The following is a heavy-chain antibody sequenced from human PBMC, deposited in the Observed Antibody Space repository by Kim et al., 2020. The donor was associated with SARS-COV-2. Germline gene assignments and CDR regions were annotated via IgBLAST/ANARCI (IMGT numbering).Heavy chain of an antibody. CDR3: ARGLLGKGDWLLYYYYGMDV. D-gene: IGHD3-9*01. V-gene: IGHV3-48*03. J-gene: IGHJ6*02. CDR1: GFTFSSYE. Sequence: GGSLRLSCAASGFTFSSYEMNWVRQAPGKGLEWVSYISSSGSTIYYADSVKGRFTISRDNAKNSLYLQMNSLRAEDTAVYYCARGLLGKGDWLLYYYYGMDVWGQGTTVTVSS. CDR2: ISSSGSTI.